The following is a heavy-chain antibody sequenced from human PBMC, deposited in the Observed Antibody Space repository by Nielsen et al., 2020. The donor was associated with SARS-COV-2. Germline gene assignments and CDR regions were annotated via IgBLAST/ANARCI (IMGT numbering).Heavy chain of an antibody. D-gene: IGHD5-18*01. V-gene: IGHV2-70*11. CDR1: GFSLSTSGMC. CDR3: AREPVDTAMGVDY. Sequence: SGPTLVKPTQTFTLTCTFSGFSLSTSGMCVRWILQPPGKALDWLSRLDWDDDKYYSTSLKTRLTISKDTSKNQVVLTMTNMDPVDTATYYCAREPVDTAMGVDYWGQGTLVTVSS. J-gene: IGHJ4*02. CDR2: LDWDDDK.